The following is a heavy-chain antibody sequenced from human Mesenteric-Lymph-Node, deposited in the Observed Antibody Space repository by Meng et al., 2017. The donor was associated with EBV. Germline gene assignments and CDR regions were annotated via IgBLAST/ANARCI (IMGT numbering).Heavy chain of an antibody. V-gene: IGHV3-11*01. CDR1: GASMSTTDSH. D-gene: IGHD5-18*01. CDR2: ISGSGSTI. J-gene: IGHJ4*02. Sequence: LRESGPGPVKPSETLSLICSVSGASMSTTDSHWGWVRQPPGKGLEWVSYISGSGSTIYYADSVKGRFTISRDNAKNSLYLQMNSLRADDTAMYYCARDWGSYGPSDYWGQGTLVTVSS. CDR3: ARDWGSYGPSDY.